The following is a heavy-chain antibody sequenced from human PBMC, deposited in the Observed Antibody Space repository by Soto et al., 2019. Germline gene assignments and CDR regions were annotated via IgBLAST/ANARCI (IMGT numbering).Heavy chain of an antibody. Sequence: ASVKVSCKASVYTFTSYGISWVRQAPGQGLEWMGWISAYNGNTNYAQKLQGRVTMTTDTSTSTAYMELRSLRSDDTAVYYCARVSRRIAAAESWFDPWGQGTLVTVSS. CDR1: VYTFTSYG. J-gene: IGHJ5*02. V-gene: IGHV1-18*01. D-gene: IGHD6-13*01. CDR2: ISAYNGNT. CDR3: ARVSRRIAAAESWFDP.